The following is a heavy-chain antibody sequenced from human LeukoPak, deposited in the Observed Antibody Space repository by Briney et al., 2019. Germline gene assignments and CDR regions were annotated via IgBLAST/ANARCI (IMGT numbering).Heavy chain of an antibody. D-gene: IGHD3-9*01. CDR2: ISGSGGST. J-gene: IGHJ1*01. CDR3: AKDRNDILTGHGPSGAEYFQH. V-gene: IGHV3-23*01. CDR1: GFTFSSHA. Sequence: GGSLRLSCAASGFTFSSHAMSWVRQAPGKGLEWVSAISGSGGSTYYADSVKGRFTISRDNSKNTLYLQMNSLRAEDTAVYYCAKDRNDILTGHGPSGAEYFQHWGQGTLVTVSS.